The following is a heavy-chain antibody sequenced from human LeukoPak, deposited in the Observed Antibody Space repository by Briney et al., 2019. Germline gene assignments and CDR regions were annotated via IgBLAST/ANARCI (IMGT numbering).Heavy chain of an antibody. V-gene: IGHV1-18*01. CDR1: GYTFTSYG. CDR3: VVIAAAGAEGY. D-gene: IGHD6-13*01. Sequence: ASVKVSCKASGYTFTSYGISWVRQAPGQGLEWMGWISAYNGNTNYAQKLQGRVTMTTDTSMSTAYMELRSLRSDDTAVYYCVVIAAAGAEGYWGQGTLVTVSS. J-gene: IGHJ4*02. CDR2: ISAYNGNT.